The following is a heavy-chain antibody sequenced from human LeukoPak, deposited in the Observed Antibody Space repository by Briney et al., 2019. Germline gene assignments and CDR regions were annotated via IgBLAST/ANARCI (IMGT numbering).Heavy chain of an antibody. CDR2: IWYDGSHP. CDR3: ARALGSPLDF. J-gene: IGHJ4*02. Sequence: GGSLRLSCVASGFTFSTYGMHWVRQAPGKGLEWVAVIWYDGSHPLYAESVKGRFTISRDNSKTTLYLQMDSLRVEDTAVYYCARALGSPLDFWVQGTLVTVSS. D-gene: IGHD1-26*01. CDR1: GFTFSTYG. V-gene: IGHV3-33*01.